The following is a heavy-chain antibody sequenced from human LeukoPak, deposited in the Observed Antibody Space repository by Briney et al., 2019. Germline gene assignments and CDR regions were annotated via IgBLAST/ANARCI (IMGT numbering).Heavy chain of an antibody. Sequence: SETLSLTCTVSGGSLSSYYWSWIRQPPGKGLEWIGYIYYSGSTNYNPSLQSRVTISVDTSKNQFSLKLSSVTAADTAVYYCASSRSSGWYDYWGQGALVTVSS. J-gene: IGHJ4*02. CDR1: GGSLSSYY. V-gene: IGHV4-59*01. CDR3: ASSRSSGWYDY. CDR2: IYYSGST. D-gene: IGHD6-19*01.